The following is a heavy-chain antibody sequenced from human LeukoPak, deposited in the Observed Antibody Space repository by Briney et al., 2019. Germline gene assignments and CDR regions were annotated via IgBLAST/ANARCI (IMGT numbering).Heavy chain of an antibody. V-gene: IGHV3-48*01. CDR2: ISSSSSSI. J-gene: IGHJ4*02. CDR1: GFTFSNYG. D-gene: IGHD3-10*01. Sequence: GGSLRLSCAASGFTFSNYGMHWVRQAPGKGLEWLSYISSSSSSIYYADSVKGRFTISRDNSKNTLYLEMNSLRAEDTAVYYCARVTSGSLGNWGQGTLVTVSS. CDR3: ARVTSGSLGN.